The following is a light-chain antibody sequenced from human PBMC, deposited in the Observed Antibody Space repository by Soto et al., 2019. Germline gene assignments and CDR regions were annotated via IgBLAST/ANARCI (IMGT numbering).Light chain of an antibody. CDR2: AES. CDR3: QQSYSTPRT. CDR1: QSISSY. Sequence: DIQMTQSPSSLSASVGDRVTITFRASQSISSYLNWYQHKPGKAPKLLIYAESSLQSGVPSRFSGSGSGTDFTLTISSLQPEDFATYYCQQSYSTPRTFGQGTRLEIK. V-gene: IGKV1-39*01. J-gene: IGKJ5*01.